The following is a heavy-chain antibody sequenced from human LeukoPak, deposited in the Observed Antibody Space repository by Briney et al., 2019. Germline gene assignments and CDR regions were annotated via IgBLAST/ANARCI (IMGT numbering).Heavy chain of an antibody. D-gene: IGHD4-17*01. CDR2: IKQDGSER. CDR1: GFTFSNYW. J-gene: IGHJ4*02. Sequence: GGSLRLSCAASGFTFSNYWMSWVRQAPGKGLEWVANIKQDGSERYYVDSVKGRFTISRDNANNSLYLQMNSLRAEDTAVYYCARVYGDYVDYWGQGTLVTVSS. CDR3: ARVYGDYVDY. V-gene: IGHV3-7*01.